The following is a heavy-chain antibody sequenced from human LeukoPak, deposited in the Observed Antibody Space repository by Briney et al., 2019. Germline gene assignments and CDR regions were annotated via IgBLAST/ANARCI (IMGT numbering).Heavy chain of an antibody. D-gene: IGHD6-25*01. J-gene: IGHJ4*02. CDR3: ARVGVTAATADY. Sequence: SVKVSCKASGGTFSSYAISWVRQAPGQGLEWMGGINPMFGTAKYAQKFQGRVTITTDKSTSTAYMELSSLRSEDTAVYYCARVGVTAATADYWGQGTLVTVSS. CDR1: GGTFSSYA. CDR2: INPMFGTA. V-gene: IGHV1-69*05.